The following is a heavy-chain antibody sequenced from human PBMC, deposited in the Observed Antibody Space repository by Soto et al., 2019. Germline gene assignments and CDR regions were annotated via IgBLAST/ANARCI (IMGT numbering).Heavy chain of an antibody. CDR3: ARGPEGVVATH. Sequence: QVQLQQWGAGLLKPSETLSLNCAVTGGSLSGYYWSWIRQPPGKGLEWIGEVKDGGHTNYSPSLRGRVTISSGTSNHQFSLRLNSVTAADPGVYYCARGPEGVVATHWGQGSLVTVSS. V-gene: IGHV4-34*01. CDR1: GGSLSGYY. J-gene: IGHJ4*02. D-gene: IGHD5-12*01. CDR2: VKDGGHT.